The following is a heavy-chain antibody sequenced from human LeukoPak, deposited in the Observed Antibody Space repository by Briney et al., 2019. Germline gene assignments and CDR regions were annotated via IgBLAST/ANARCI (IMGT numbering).Heavy chain of an antibody. V-gene: IGHV1-8*03. CDR2: MNPNSGNT. CDR3: ARGRGYGGSGLYYFDY. CDR1: GYTLTSYD. J-gene: IGHJ4*02. Sequence: ASVKVSCKASGYTLTSYDINWVRQATGQGLEWMGWMNPNSGNTGYAQKFQGRVTITRNTSISTAYMELSSLRSEDTAVYYCARGRGYGGSGLYYFDYWGQGTLVTVSS. D-gene: IGHD3-10*01.